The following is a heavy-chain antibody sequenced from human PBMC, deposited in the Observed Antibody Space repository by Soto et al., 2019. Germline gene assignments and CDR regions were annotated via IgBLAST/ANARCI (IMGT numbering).Heavy chain of an antibody. CDR2: IIPIFGTA. CDR3: AREGSGYDFFDY. D-gene: IGHD5-12*01. J-gene: IGHJ4*02. Sequence: SVKVSCKASGGTFSSYAISWVRQAPGQGLEWMGGIIPIFGTANYAQKFQGRVTITADESTSTAYMELSSLRSEDTAVYYCAREGSGYDFFDYWGQGTLVTVS. CDR1: GGTFSSYA. V-gene: IGHV1-69*13.